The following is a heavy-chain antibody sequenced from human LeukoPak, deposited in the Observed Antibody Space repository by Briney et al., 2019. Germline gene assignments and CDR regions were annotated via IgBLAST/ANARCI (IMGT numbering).Heavy chain of an antibody. J-gene: IGHJ5*02. CDR2: ITTISHYI. Sequence: GGSLRLSCSASGFTLSDYHMNWVRQAPGKGLEWLSSITTISHYIYYAGAVRGRFTISRDNAKNSLYLQMNSLRGEDTAVYYCARSGGPGTYHQLRYNWFDPWGQGTLVTVSS. D-gene: IGHD3-10*01. CDR3: ARSGGPGTYHQLRYNWFDP. V-gene: IGHV3-21*01. CDR1: GFTLSDYH.